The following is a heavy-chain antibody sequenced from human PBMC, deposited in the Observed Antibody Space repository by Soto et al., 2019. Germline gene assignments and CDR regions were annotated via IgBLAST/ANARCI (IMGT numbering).Heavy chain of an antibody. CDR2: TYYRSKWDY. V-gene: IGHV6-1*01. J-gene: IGHJ5*01. Sequence: QVQLQQSGPGLVKPSQTLSLTCAISGDSVSTNSATWDWIRQSPSRGLEWLGRTYYRSKWDYDYEASVNGRININPDTSNNQVSLHLDSVTPDDTAVYYCARLIGNSWLDSWGQGTLVTVSS. CDR3: ARLIGNSWLDS. D-gene: IGHD2-8*01. CDR1: GDSVSTNSAT.